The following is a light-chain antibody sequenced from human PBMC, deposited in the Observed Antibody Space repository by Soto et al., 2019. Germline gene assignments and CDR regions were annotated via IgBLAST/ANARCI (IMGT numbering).Light chain of an antibody. J-gene: IGKJ1*01. CDR2: GAS. CDR1: QNINYN. CDR3: QQYNNWPPIKT. Sequence: EIVMTQSPATLSVSPGERATLSCRASQNINYNLAWYQQTPGQAPRLLIYGASTRATGIPARFSGSGSGTEFTLTISSLQSEDFAVYCCQQYNNWPPIKTFGQGTKV. V-gene: IGKV3-15*01.